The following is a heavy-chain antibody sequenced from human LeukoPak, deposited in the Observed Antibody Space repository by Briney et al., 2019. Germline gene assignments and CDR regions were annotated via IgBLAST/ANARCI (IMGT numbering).Heavy chain of an antibody. CDR3: ARDFDSIAVAFG. J-gene: IGHJ4*02. Sequence: SETLPLTCTVSGGSISSSSYYWGWIRQPPGKGLEWIGSIYYSGSTYYNPSLKSRVTISVDTSKNQFPLKLSSVTAADTAVYYCARDFDSIAVAFGWGQGTLVTVSS. V-gene: IGHV4-39*01. CDR2: IYYSGST. CDR1: GGSISSSSYY. D-gene: IGHD6-19*01.